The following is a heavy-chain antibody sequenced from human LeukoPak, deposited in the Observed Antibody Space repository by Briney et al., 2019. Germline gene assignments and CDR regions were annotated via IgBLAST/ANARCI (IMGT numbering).Heavy chain of an antibody. J-gene: IGHJ6*02. Sequence: GALRLSCAASGYSISIHWVTWVRQAPGKGLEWVAHISPDGSEKSYADSVNGRFTISRDNADNSVTLQMNSLRAEDTGVFYCGRGHYGLDVWGQGTTVTVSS. CDR3: GRGHYGLDV. CDR1: GYSISIHW. V-gene: IGHV3-7*01. CDR2: ISPDGSEK.